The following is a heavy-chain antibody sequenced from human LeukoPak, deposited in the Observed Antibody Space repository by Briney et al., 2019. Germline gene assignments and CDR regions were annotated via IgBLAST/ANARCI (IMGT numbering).Heavy chain of an antibody. Sequence: GGSLRLSCAASGFTFSSYAMSWVRQAQGKGLEWVSAISGSGGSTYYADSVKGRFTISRDNSKNTLYLQMNSLRAEDTAVYYCAKTYSSSWYSPSYYFDYWGQGTLVTVSS. CDR3: AKTYSSSWYSPSYYFDY. J-gene: IGHJ4*02. D-gene: IGHD6-13*01. CDR2: ISGSGGST. V-gene: IGHV3-23*01. CDR1: GFTFSSYA.